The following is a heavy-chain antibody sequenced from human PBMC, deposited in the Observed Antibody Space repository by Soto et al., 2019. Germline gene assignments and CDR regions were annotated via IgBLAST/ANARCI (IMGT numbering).Heavy chain of an antibody. V-gene: IGHV3-7*04. CDR1: GFTFSSYW. J-gene: IGHJ6*02. Sequence: EVQLVESGGGLVQPGGSLRLSCAASGFTFSSYWMSWVRQAPGKGLEWVANIKQDGSEKYYVDSVKGRFTISRDNATASLYLPMNSLIAEDTAVYYCARLETSWGRTSCYDVWGQGTTVTVSS. CDR3: ARLETSWGRTSCYDV. D-gene: IGHD2-2*01. CDR2: IKQDGSEK.